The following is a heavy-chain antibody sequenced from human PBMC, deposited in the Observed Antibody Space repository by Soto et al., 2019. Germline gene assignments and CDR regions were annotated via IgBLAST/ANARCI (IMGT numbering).Heavy chain of an antibody. CDR1: GGSISSYY. Sequence: SETLSLTCTVSGGSISSYYWSWILQPPGKGLEWIGYIYYSGSTNYNPSLKSRVTISVDTSKNHFSLKLSSVTAADTAVYYCARRYGGNLAYWGQGTLVTVSS. J-gene: IGHJ4*02. D-gene: IGHD1-26*01. V-gene: IGHV4-59*08. CDR3: ARRYGGNLAY. CDR2: IYYSGST.